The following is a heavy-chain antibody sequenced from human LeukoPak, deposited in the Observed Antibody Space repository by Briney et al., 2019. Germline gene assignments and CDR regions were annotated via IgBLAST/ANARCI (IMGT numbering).Heavy chain of an antibody. Sequence: GGSLRLSCAASGFTFSSYAMSWVRQAPGKGLEWVSAISGSGGSTYYADSVKGRFTISRDNSKNTLYLQMNSLRAEDTAVYYCAKDGVGAYSSSWYDYWGQGTLVTVSS. CDR3: AKDGVGAYSSSWYDY. J-gene: IGHJ4*02. CDR2: ISGSGGST. V-gene: IGHV3-23*01. CDR1: GFTFSSYA. D-gene: IGHD6-13*01.